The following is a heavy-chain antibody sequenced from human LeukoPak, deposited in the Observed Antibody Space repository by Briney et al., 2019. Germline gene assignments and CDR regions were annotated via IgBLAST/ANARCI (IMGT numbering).Heavy chain of an antibody. CDR2: IRSNGGST. D-gene: IGHD3-10*01. Sequence: PGGSLKPSRAAPGFPFSSLWMDWVRQAPGEGLEYVSVIRSNGGSTSYANSVKGRFTISRDNSKNTLYLQMGSLRAEDMAVYYCARDLSGGGLDYWGQGTLVTVSS. CDR3: ARDLSGGGLDY. V-gene: IGHV3-64*01. J-gene: IGHJ4*02. CDR1: GFPFSSLW.